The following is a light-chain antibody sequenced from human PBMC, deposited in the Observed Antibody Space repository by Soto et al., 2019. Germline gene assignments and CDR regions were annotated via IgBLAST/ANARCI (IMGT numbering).Light chain of an antibody. V-gene: IGLV1-44*01. J-gene: IGLJ1*01. CDR2: NNN. CDR3: AAWNYSLNGYV. CDR1: SSNIGTNA. Sequence: QSVLTQPPSASGTPGQRVTISCSGGSSNIGTNAVNWYQQLPGTAPKLLIYNNNQRPSGVPDRFSGSKSGTSASLAISGLQSEDEDDYYCAAWNYSLNGYVFGTGTKLNVL.